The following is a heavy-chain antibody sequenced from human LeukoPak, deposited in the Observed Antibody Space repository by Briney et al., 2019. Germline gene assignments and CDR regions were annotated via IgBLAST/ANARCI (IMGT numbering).Heavy chain of an antibody. D-gene: IGHD2-2*01. CDR3: AREPGYHDAFDI. Sequence: ASVKVSCKASGYTFTSYYMHWVRQAPGQGLEGMGIINPSGGSTSYAQKFQGRVTMTRDMSTSTVYMELSSLRSEDTAVYYCAREPGYHDAFDIWGQGTMVTVSS. V-gene: IGHV1-46*01. CDR1: GYTFTSYY. J-gene: IGHJ3*02. CDR2: INPSGGST.